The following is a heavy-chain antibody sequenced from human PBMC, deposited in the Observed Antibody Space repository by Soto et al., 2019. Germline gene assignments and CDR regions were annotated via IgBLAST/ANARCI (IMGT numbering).Heavy chain of an antibody. J-gene: IGHJ6*03. CDR3: AKGSTVTMMDFYYMDV. Sequence: GGSLRLSCAASGFTFSSYAMSWVRQAPGKGLEWVSAISGSGGSTYYADSVKGRFTISRDNSKNTLYLQMNSLRAEDTAVYYCAKGSTVTMMDFYYMDVWGKGTTVTVSS. CDR1: GFTFSSYA. V-gene: IGHV3-23*01. CDR2: ISGSGGST. D-gene: IGHD4-17*01.